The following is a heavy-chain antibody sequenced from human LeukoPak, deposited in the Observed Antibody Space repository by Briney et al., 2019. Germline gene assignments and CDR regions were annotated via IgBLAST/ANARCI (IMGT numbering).Heavy chain of an antibody. CDR2: IWYDGSNK. CDR1: GFTFSSYG. Sequence: PGGSLRLSCAASGFTFSSYGMHWVRQAPGKGLEWVAVIWYDGSNKYYADSVKGRFTISRDNSKNTLYLQMNSLRVEGKAMYYCARDKCDFSTVYYCYGMDVWGQGTTVTVSS. D-gene: IGHD3/OR15-3a*01. CDR3: ARDKCDFSTVYYCYGMDV. J-gene: IGHJ6*02. V-gene: IGHV3-33*01.